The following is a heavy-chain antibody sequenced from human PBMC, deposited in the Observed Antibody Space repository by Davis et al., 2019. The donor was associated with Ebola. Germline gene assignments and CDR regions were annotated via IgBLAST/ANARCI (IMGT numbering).Heavy chain of an antibody. CDR2: IKQDGSEK. J-gene: IGHJ5*02. D-gene: IGHD1-26*01. CDR1: GFTFSSYW. CDR3: ASNAWAGFDP. V-gene: IGHV3-7*03. Sequence: GESLKISCAASGFTFSSYWMSWVRQAPGKGLEWVANIKQDGSEKYYVDSVKGRFTISRDNAKNSLYLQMNSLRAEDTAVYYCASNAWAGFDPWGQGTLVTV.